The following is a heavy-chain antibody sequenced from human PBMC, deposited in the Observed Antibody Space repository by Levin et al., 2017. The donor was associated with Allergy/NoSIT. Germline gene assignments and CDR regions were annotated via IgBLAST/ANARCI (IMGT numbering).Heavy chain of an antibody. J-gene: IGHJ6*02. D-gene: IGHD2/OR15-2a*01. CDR2: IYYDGSA. CDR3: AGEPNSPYYYHYGLDV. Sequence: SETLSLTCTVSGGSISDDSYYWAWVRQPPGTGLEWVGSIYYDGSAYYNPSLKTRLTISVDTSKNQFSLRVNSVTAADTAVYYCAGEPNSPYYYHYGLDVWGPGRTVTVSS. CDR1: GGSISDDSYY. V-gene: IGHV4-39*07.